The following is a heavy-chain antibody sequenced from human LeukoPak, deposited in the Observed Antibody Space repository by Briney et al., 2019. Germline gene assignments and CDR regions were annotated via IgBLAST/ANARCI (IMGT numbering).Heavy chain of an antibody. Sequence: GGSLRLSCAASGFTFSSYSINWVRQAPGKGLEWVSSISGSSSYIYYADSVKGRFTISRDNAKNSLYLQMNSLRAEDTAVYYCARDYYDSSGYYPGYWGQGTLVTVSS. CDR3: ARDYYDSSGYYPGY. D-gene: IGHD3-22*01. CDR1: GFTFSSYS. V-gene: IGHV3-21*01. CDR2: ISGSSSYI. J-gene: IGHJ4*02.